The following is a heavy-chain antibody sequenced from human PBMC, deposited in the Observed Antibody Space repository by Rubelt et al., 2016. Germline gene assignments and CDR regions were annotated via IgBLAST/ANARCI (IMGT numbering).Heavy chain of an antibody. Sequence: QVQLVQSGSELKKPGASVKVSCKASGYTFTSYAMNWVRQAPGQGLEWMGWINTNTGHPTYAQGVTGRVVCALDTSVSTAYLQISSLKAEDTAVYYCARVIAAAGRDGNYFDYWGQGTLVTVSS. CDR3: ARVIAAAGRDGNYFDY. D-gene: IGHD6-13*01. CDR2: INTNTGHP. CDR1: GYTFTSYA. V-gene: IGHV7-4-1*02. J-gene: IGHJ4*02.